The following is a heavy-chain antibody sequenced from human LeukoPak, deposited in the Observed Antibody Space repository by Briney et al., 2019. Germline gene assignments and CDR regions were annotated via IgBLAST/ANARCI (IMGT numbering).Heavy chain of an antibody. CDR3: ARDSPTVAGMGDY. CDR1: GFTFSSYA. Sequence: GRSLRLSCAASGFTFSSYAMHWVRQAPGKGLEWVAVISYDGSNKYYADSVKGRFTIPRDNSKNTLYLQMNSLRAEDTAVYYCARDSPTVAGMGDYWGQGTLVTVSS. CDR2: ISYDGSNK. J-gene: IGHJ4*02. D-gene: IGHD6-19*01. V-gene: IGHV3-30-3*01.